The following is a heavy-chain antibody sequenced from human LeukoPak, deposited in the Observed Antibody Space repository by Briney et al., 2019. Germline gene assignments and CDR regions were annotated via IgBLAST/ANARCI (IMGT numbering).Heavy chain of an antibody. CDR3: ARDRITMIVVVTSTWGVFDY. J-gene: IGHJ4*02. Sequence: SETLSLTCTVSGGSISSSSYYWGWIRQPPGKGLEWIGSIYYSGSTYYNPSLKSQVTISVDTSKNQFSLKLSSVTAADTAVYYCARDRITMIVVVTSTWGVFDYWGQGTLVTVSS. D-gene: IGHD3-22*01. V-gene: IGHV4-39*07. CDR2: IYYSGST. CDR1: GGSISSSSYY.